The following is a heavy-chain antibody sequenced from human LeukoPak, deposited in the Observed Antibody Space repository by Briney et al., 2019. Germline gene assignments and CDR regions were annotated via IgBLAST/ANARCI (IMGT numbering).Heavy chain of an antibody. CDR3: ARDGRSGYDFVY. Sequence: SETLSLTCTVSGGSISSGSYYWSWIRQPAGKGLEWIGRIYTSGSTNYNPSLKSRVTISVDTSKNQFFLKLSSVTAADTAVYYCARDGRSGYDFVYWGQGTLVTVSS. CDR2: IYTSGST. J-gene: IGHJ4*02. D-gene: IGHD5-12*01. V-gene: IGHV4-61*02. CDR1: GGSISSGSYY.